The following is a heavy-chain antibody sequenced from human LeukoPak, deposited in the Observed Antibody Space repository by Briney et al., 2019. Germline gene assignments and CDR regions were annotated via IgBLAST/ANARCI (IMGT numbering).Heavy chain of an antibody. CDR1: GFTFRSYG. Sequence: GGSLRLSCAASGFTFRSYGMGWVRQAPGKGLEWVANIKQDGSEKYYVDSVKGRFTISRDNAKNSLYLQMNSLRAEDTAVYYCARGTLIYDILTGYYSHPYYFDYWGQGTLVTVSS. D-gene: IGHD3-9*01. CDR2: IKQDGSEK. V-gene: IGHV3-7*01. CDR3: ARGTLIYDILTGYYSHPYYFDY. J-gene: IGHJ4*02.